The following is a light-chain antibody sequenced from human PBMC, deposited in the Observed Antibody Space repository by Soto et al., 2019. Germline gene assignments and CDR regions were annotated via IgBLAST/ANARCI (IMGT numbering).Light chain of an antibody. V-gene: IGKV1-5*01. CDR3: QHHNSYSQT. Sequence: DILMTQSPPTLSASVGDRVTITCRASQSIRHYLAWYQQMPGKAPKLLIYGASTLQSGVPSRFSGSGSGTEFTLTISSLQPDDFGTYFCQHHNSYSQTFGLGTKVEIK. CDR1: QSIRHY. CDR2: GAS. J-gene: IGKJ1*01.